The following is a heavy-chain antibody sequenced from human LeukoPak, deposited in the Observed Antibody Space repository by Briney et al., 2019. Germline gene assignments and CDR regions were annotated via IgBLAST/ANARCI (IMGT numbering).Heavy chain of an antibody. D-gene: IGHD3-3*01. CDR1: GGSFSGYY. CDR3: ARGRYDFPFDY. J-gene: IGHJ4*02. Sequence: SETLSLTCAVYGGSFSGYYWSWIRQPPGKELEWIGEINHSGSTNYNPSLKSRVTISVDTSKNQFSLKLSSVTAADTAVYYCARGRYDFPFDYWGQGTLVTVSS. V-gene: IGHV4-34*01. CDR2: INHSGST.